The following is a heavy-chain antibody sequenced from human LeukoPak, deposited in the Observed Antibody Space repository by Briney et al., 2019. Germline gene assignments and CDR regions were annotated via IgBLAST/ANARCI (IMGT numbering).Heavy chain of an antibody. D-gene: IGHD1-20*01. CDR3: ARHGGRYNWSPSD. V-gene: IGHV4-39*01. Sequence: GSLRLSCAASGFTFSSYAMHWIRQPPGKGLEWIGSISYNEITYYNTSLQSRVTISVDTSKSQFSLKLNSVTAADTAVYYCARHGGRYNWSPSDWGQGTLVTVSS. J-gene: IGHJ4*02. CDR2: ISYNEIT. CDR1: GFTFSSYA.